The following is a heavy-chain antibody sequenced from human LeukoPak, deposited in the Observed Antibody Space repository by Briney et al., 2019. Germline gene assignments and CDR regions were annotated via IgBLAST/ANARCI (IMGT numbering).Heavy chain of an antibody. Sequence: GESLKISCKDSGHMFDDYWIGWVRQMPGKGLEWMGIIYPGDSDTRYSPSFQGQVTISADKSISTAYLQWSSLKASDTAMYYCARRPSPYSSSWYYFDYWGQGTLVTVSS. CDR1: GHMFDDYW. CDR2: IYPGDSDT. V-gene: IGHV5-51*01. D-gene: IGHD6-13*01. J-gene: IGHJ4*02. CDR3: ARRPSPYSSSWYYFDY.